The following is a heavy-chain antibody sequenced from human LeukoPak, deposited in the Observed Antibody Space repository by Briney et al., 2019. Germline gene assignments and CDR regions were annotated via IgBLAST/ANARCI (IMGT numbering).Heavy chain of an antibody. J-gene: IGHJ6*02. CDR1: GYTLTELS. CDR3: AREVGAAAGTGGYYGMDV. Sequence: ASVKVSCKVSGYTLTELSMHWVRQAPGKGLEWMGGFDPEDGETIYAQKFQGRVTMTEDTSTDTAYMELRSLRSDDTAVYYCAREVGAAAGTGGYYGMDVWGQGTTVTVSS. V-gene: IGHV1-24*01. CDR2: FDPEDGET. D-gene: IGHD6-13*01.